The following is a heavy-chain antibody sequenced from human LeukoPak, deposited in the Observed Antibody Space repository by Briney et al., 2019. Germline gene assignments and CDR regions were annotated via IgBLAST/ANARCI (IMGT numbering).Heavy chain of an antibody. V-gene: IGHV3-30*02. CDR3: ARGGRSVIRGPQATFDV. CDR1: GFTLSNYG. Sequence: PGGSLRLSCAASGFTLSNYGMHWVRQAPGKGLEWLAFIRYDGSDEQYADSVKGRFTISRDYFKDTLYLQMNSLRLEDTALYYCARGGRSVIRGPQATFDVWGQGTMVTVSS. J-gene: IGHJ3*01. CDR2: IRYDGSDE. D-gene: IGHD3-10*01.